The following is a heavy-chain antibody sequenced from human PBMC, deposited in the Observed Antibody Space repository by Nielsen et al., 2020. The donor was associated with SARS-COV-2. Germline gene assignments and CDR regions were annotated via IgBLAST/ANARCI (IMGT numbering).Heavy chain of an antibody. D-gene: IGHD3-10*01. Sequence: SETLSLTCAVYGGSFSGYYWSWIRQPPGKGLEWIGEINHSGSTNYNPSLKSRLTISVDTSKNQLSLKLSSVTAADTAVYYCARIQKHNYYSLGSYYFDFWGQGTLVTVSS. CDR1: GGSFSGYY. CDR2: INHSGST. V-gene: IGHV4-34*01. J-gene: IGHJ4*02. CDR3: ARIQKHNYYSLGSYYFDF.